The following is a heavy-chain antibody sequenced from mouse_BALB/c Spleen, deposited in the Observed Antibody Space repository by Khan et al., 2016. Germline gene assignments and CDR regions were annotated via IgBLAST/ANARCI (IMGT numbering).Heavy chain of an antibody. CDR1: GYTFTDYA. V-gene: IGHV1S137*01. D-gene: IGHD2-10*02. J-gene: IGHJ4*01. Sequence: VQLQESGAELVRPGVSVKISCKGSGYTFTDYAMHWVKQSHAKSLEWIGVINTYYGDASYNQKFKGKATMTVDKSSSQAYMELDTLTSEDSAIDYCARERYGNSDAIDYWGQGTSVTVSS. CDR3: ARERYGNSDAIDY. CDR2: INTYYGDA.